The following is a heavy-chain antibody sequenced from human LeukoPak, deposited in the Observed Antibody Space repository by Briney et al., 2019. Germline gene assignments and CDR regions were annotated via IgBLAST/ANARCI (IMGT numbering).Heavy chain of an antibody. CDR2: IRTSSGGI. D-gene: IGHD2-21*02. CDR1: GFTFSSFT. CDR3: ARDDSWAFDY. Sequence: GGTLTLSCATSGFTFSSFTMNWVGQAPGKGLEWVAYIRTSSGGIYYADSVKGRFTISTDNAKNSLYLEMNNLRDGDTAVYYCARDDSWAFDYWGQGTLVTVSS. V-gene: IGHV3-48*02. J-gene: IGHJ4*02.